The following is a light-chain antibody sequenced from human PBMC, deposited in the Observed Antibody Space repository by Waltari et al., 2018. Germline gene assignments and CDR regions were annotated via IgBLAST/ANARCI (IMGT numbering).Light chain of an antibody. V-gene: IGLV2-23*01. CDR3: CSYAGSSTWV. CDR2: GGS. J-gene: IGLJ3*02. CDR1: SSDVGSYNL. Sequence: QSALTQPASVSGSPGQSITISCTGTSSDVGSYNLVSWYQQYPGKAPKVRIYGGSKRAAGVCNRFSGSKSGNTASLTISGLQAEDEADYYCCSYAGSSTWVFGGGTKLTVL.